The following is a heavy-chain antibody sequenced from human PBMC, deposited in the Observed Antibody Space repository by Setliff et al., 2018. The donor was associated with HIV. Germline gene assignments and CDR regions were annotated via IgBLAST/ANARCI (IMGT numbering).Heavy chain of an antibody. CDR1: GFSFSRYT. D-gene: IGHD3-10*01. J-gene: IGHJ6*02. Sequence: GGSLRLSCVASGFSFSRYTMMWVRQTPGKGLEWVSSITSNLNYKYADSVKGRFTISRDNTKNSLYLQMNSLRAEDTAVYYCAREITMVRGVIYYYYYYGMDVWGQGTTVTVSS. CDR3: AREITMVRGVIYYYYYYGMDV. V-gene: IGHV3-21*01. CDR2: ITSNLNYK.